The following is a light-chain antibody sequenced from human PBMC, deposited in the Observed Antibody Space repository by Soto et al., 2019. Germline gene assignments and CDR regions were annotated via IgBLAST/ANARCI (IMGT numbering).Light chain of an antibody. CDR2: GAS. J-gene: IGKJ4*01. CDR3: QQYIDWPT. CDR1: QSVSSN. Sequence: IVMTQSPATLSVSPGERATLSCRASQSVSSNLVWYQQNPGQAPRLLIFGASNRATGIPARFSGSGSGTEFTLTISSLQSEDFAVYYCQQYIDWPTFGGGTKVDVK. V-gene: IGKV3D-15*01.